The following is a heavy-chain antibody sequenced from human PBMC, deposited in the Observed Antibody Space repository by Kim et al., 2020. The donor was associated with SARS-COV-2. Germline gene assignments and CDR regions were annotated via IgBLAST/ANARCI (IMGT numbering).Heavy chain of an antibody. Sequence: ETLSLTCAVYGGPFSGDYWSWIRQPPGKGLEWIGEISHSGGNNYNPSLKSRVVMSVDTSKNQFSLKLASVTAADTAVYYCARRRIYCSGGSCYSKNYYAMDVWGQGTTVTVSS. CDR1: GGPFSGDY. J-gene: IGHJ6*02. CDR3: ARRRIYCSGGSCYSKNYYAMDV. D-gene: IGHD2-15*01. CDR2: ISHSGGN. V-gene: IGHV4-34*01.